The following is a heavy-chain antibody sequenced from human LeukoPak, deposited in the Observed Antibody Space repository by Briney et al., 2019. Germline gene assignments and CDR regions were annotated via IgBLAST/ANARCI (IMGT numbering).Heavy chain of an antibody. CDR1: GYTFTAYS. CDR3: VGVTYSAYDDFDY. V-gene: IGHV1-2*02. J-gene: IGHJ4*02. CDR2: IHLNSGGT. D-gene: IGHD5-12*01. Sequence: ASVTVSCEASGYTFTAYSMHWVRPAPVQGLDWMGWIHLNSGGTNYAQKVQGRVTMTRDTSISTATMELSRLTSDDTAVDYCVGVTYSAYDDFDYWGQGTLVTVSS.